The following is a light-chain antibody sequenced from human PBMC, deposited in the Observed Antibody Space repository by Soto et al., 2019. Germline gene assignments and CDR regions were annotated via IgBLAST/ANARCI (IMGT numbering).Light chain of an antibody. CDR1: QSINRN. CDR3: QQHYDWLTWT. Sequence: IVMTQSPATLSVSPGERATLSCRASQSINRNLAWYQQKPGQAPRLLIYGASSRATGVPARFSGSGSATEFTLTISSLESEDFAVYYCQQHYDWLTWTFGQGTKVEI. CDR2: GAS. J-gene: IGKJ1*01. V-gene: IGKV3-15*01.